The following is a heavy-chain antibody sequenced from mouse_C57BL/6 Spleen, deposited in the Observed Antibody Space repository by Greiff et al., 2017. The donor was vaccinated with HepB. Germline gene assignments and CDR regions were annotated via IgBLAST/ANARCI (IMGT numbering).Heavy chain of an antibody. CDR1: GYTFTSYW. V-gene: IGHV1-52*01. J-gene: IGHJ4*01. Sequence: QVQLKQSGAELVRPGSSVKLSCKASGYTFTSYWMHWVKQRPIQGLEWIGNIDPSDSETHYNQKFKDKATLTVDKSSSTAYMQLSSLTSEDSAVYYCASDGYYGLNYAMDYWGQGTSVTVSS. CDR2: IDPSDSET. CDR3: ASDGYYGLNYAMDY. D-gene: IGHD2-3*01.